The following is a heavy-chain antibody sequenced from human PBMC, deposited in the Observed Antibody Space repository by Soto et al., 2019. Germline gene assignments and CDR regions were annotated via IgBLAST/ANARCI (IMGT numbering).Heavy chain of an antibody. J-gene: IGHJ4*02. V-gene: IGHV4-31*03. D-gene: IGHD6-13*01. Sequence: QVQLRESGPGLVKPSQTLSLTCTVSGGSINSGGYYWNWIRQHPGKGLEWIGYMYYSGSTYYNPFLRSRVIISAATSESHFTLKLSCVTAADTAVYFCARGYRQSGYSSSWVFDYWGQGTLVNVSS. CDR3: ARGYRQSGYSSSWVFDY. CDR2: MYYSGST. CDR1: GGSINSGGYY.